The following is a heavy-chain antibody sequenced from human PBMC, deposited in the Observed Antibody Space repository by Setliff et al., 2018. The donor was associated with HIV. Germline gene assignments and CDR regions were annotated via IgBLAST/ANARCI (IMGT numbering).Heavy chain of an antibody. D-gene: IGHD6-13*01. J-gene: IGHJ6*03. CDR2: IDTNGNT. CDR1: GFTFNNYD. CDR3: TRRAGYTSSWYREDYYYMDV. Sequence: SCAASGFTFNNYDMHWVRQATGKGLEWVSGIDTNGNTYYPGSVKGRFTISRENAKTSLYLQMNSLRAGDTAVYYCTRRAGYTSSWYREDYYYMDVWGKGTTVTVSS. V-gene: IGHV3-13*01.